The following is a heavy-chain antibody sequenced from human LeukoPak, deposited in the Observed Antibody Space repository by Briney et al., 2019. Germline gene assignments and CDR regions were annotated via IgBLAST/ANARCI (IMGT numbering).Heavy chain of an antibody. CDR3: ARLWDSSSSLDY. Sequence: SGTLSLTCAVSGDSISSGNWWSWVRQPPGKGLEWIGEIYHTGDTNYNPSLKSRVTISVDKSKNQFSLKLNSVTAADTAVYYCARLWDSSSSLDYWGQGTLVTVSS. CDR1: GDSISSGNW. D-gene: IGHD6-6*01. J-gene: IGHJ4*02. CDR2: IYHTGDT. V-gene: IGHV4-4*02.